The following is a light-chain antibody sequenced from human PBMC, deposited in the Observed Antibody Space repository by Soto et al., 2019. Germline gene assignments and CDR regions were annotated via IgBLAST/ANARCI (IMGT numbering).Light chain of an antibody. Sequence: EIVLTQSPATLSVSPGERATLSCRASHIVSNNLAWYQQKPGQAPRLLIYDASTRATGIPARFSGSGSGTEFTLTISSLQSEDFAVYYCQQYTNWPLTFGGGTKGEIK. J-gene: IGKJ4*01. CDR3: QQYTNWPLT. CDR1: HIVSNN. CDR2: DAS. V-gene: IGKV3-15*01.